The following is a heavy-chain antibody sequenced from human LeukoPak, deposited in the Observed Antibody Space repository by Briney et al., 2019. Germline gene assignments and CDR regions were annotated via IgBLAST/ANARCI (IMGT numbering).Heavy chain of an antibody. D-gene: IGHD4-23*01. J-gene: IGHJ3*02. CDR3: ARGHDYGGNHRAADAFDI. V-gene: IGHV4-4*02. CDR2: ISLRGRT. Sequence: SGTLSLTCGVSGGSITTTNFWSWVRQPPGGGLEWIGEISLRGRTQYNPSLKSRVNISIDESKNHLYLSLASVTAADTAVYYCARGHDYGGNHRAADAFDIWGQGTMVTVSS. CDR1: GGSITTTNF.